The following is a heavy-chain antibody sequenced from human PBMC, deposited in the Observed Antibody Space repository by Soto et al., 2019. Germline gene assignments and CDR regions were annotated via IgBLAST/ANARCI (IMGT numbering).Heavy chain of an antibody. CDR3: ARIRDYYASPITIRPWFDP. V-gene: IGHV4-59*01. J-gene: IGHJ5*02. CDR2: IYHSGNT. CDR1: GDSISNNY. D-gene: IGHD3-16*01. Sequence: NPSETLSLTCIVSGDSISNNYWSWIRQPPGKGPEWIGYIYHSGNTNYNPSLKSRVTISVDTSKNQFSLKLSSLTAADTAVYYCARIRDYYASPITIRPWFDPWGQGTLVTVSS.